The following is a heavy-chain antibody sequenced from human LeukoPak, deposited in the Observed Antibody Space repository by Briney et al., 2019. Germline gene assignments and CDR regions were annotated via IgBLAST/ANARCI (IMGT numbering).Heavy chain of an antibody. V-gene: IGHV4-59*08. Sequence: SETLSLTCTVSGGSISSYYWSWIRQPPGKGLEWIGYIYYSGSTNYNPSLKSRVTISVDTSKNQFSLKLSSVTAADTAVYYCARRFTTDYYDSSGYSTYFDYWGQGTLVTVSS. CDR3: ARRFTTDYYDSSGYSTYFDY. CDR1: GGSISSYY. J-gene: IGHJ4*02. D-gene: IGHD3-22*01. CDR2: IYYSGST.